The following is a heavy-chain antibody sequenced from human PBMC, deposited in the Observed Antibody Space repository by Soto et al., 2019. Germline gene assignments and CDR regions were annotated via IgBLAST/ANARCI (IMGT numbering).Heavy chain of an antibody. Sequence: SVKVSCKASGGTSSSYAISWVRQAPGQGLEWMGGIIPIFGTANYAQKFQGRVTITADESTSTAYMELSSLRSEDTAVYYCARDPAFGVGATTGGMDVCGQRTTVTVSS. J-gene: IGHJ6*02. D-gene: IGHD1-26*01. CDR3: ARDPAFGVGATTGGMDV. CDR1: GGTSSSYA. V-gene: IGHV1-69*13. CDR2: IIPIFGTA.